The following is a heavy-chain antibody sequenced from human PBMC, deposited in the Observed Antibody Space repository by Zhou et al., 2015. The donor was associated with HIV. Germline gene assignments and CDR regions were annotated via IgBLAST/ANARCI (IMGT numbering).Heavy chain of an antibody. CDR2: IIPIFGTA. J-gene: IGHJ4*02. CDR3: AREESQVGATGGVRYFDY. Sequence: QVQLVQSGAEVKKPGSSVKVSCKASGGTFSSYAISWVRQAPGQGLEWMGGIIPIFGTANYAQKFQGRVTITADESTSTAYMELSSLRSEDTAVYYCAREESQVGATGGVRYFDYWGQGTLVTVSS. CDR1: GGTFSSYA. V-gene: IGHV1-69*12. D-gene: IGHD1-26*01.